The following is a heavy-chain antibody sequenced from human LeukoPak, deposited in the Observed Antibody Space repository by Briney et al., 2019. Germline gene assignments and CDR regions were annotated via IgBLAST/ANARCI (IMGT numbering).Heavy chain of an antibody. V-gene: IGHV3-15*01. J-gene: IGHJ4*02. Sequence: PGGSLRLSCGASGFPLCNAWMRCVRQAPGKGGEWVGRMKSKTDGGTTDYAARVKGRFTISRDDSKNTLYLQMNSLKTEDTAVYYCTTSGYSSGWWVLDFDYWGQGTLVTVSS. CDR1: GFPLCNAW. D-gene: IGHD6-19*01. CDR3: TTSGYSSGWWVLDFDY. CDR2: MKSKTDGGTT.